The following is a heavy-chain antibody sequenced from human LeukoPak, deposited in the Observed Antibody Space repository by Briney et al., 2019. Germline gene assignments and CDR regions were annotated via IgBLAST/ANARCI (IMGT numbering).Heavy chain of an antibody. CDR3: ARETRLIQRGYGGYDQPPFFDY. Sequence: GGSLRLSCAASGFTFSDYYMSWIRQAPGEGLEWVSYISSGGTTIYYADSVKCRFTVSRDNAKNSLYLQMHSLRAEDTAVYYCARETRLIQRGYGGYDQPPFFDYWGQGTLVTVSS. CDR1: GFTFSDYY. V-gene: IGHV3-11*04. CDR2: ISSGGTTI. J-gene: IGHJ4*02. D-gene: IGHD5-12*01.